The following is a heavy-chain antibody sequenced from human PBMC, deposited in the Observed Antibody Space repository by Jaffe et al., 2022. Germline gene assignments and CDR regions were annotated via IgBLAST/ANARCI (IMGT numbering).Heavy chain of an antibody. V-gene: IGHV4-61*01. D-gene: IGHD3-3*01. J-gene: IGHJ3*02. CDR3: ARDVIFGVVIHASYAFDI. CDR2: IYYSGST. Sequence: QVQLQESGPGLVKPSETLSLTCTVSGGSVSSGSYYWSWIRQPPGKGLEWIGYIYYSGSTNYNPSLKSRVTISVDTSKNQFSLKLSSVTAADTAVYYCARDVIFGVVIHASYAFDIWGQGTMVTVSS. CDR1: GGSVSSGSYY.